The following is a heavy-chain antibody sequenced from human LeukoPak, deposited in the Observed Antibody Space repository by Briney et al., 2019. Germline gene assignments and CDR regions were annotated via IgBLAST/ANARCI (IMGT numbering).Heavy chain of an antibody. CDR1: GFTLSSYW. D-gene: IGHD1-26*01. CDR3: AREGSQSASGTYPGND. Sequence: GGSLRLSCAASGFTLSSYWMSWVRQAPGKGLEWVANIKQDGSEKYYVDSVKGRFTISGDNAKNSLYLQMNRLRAEDTAVYYCAREGSQSASGTYPGNDWGQGTLVTISS. CDR2: IKQDGSEK. J-gene: IGHJ4*02. V-gene: IGHV3-7*01.